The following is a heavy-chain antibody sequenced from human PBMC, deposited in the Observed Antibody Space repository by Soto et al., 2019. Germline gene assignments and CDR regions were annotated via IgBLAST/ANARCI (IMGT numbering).Heavy chain of an antibody. D-gene: IGHD6-19*01. J-gene: IGHJ4*02. CDR2: ISTSSSTV. CDR3: ARGIAVAGPKPYFDY. CDR1: GFTFSTYS. V-gene: IGHV3-48*01. Sequence: PGGSLRLSCAASGFTFSTYSMNWVRQAPGKGLEWISYISTSSSTVFYADSVRGRFTISRHNAKNSLYLQMSSLRAEDTAVYYCARGIAVAGPKPYFDYWGLGTLVTVSS.